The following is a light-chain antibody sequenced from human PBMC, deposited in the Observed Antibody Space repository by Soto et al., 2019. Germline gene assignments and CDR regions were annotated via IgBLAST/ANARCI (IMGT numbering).Light chain of an antibody. Sequence: DIQMTQSPSTLSASVGDRVTITFRASQSISSWLAWYQQKPGKAPELLIYDASSLESGVPSRFSGSGSGTEFTLTISSLQPDDFATYYCQQYNSSWTFGQGTKV. V-gene: IGKV1-5*01. CDR2: DAS. J-gene: IGKJ1*01. CDR1: QSISSW. CDR3: QQYNSSWT.